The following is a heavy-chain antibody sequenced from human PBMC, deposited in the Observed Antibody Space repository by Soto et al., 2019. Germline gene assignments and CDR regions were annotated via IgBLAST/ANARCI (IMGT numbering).Heavy chain of an antibody. V-gene: IGHV3-7*03. CDR3: ARVPYYYDSSGYSYWYFDL. D-gene: IGHD3-22*01. J-gene: IGHJ2*01. CDR1: GFTFSSYW. Sequence: GGSLRLSCAASGFTFSSYWMSWVRQAPGKGLEWVANIKQDGSEKYYVGSVKGRFTISRDNAKNSLYLQMNSLRAEDTAVYYCARVPYYYDSSGYSYWYFDLWGRGTLVTVSS. CDR2: IKQDGSEK.